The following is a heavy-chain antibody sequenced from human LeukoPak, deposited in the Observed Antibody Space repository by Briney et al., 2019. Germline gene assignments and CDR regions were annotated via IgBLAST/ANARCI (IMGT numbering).Heavy chain of an antibody. CDR1: GGSISSGGYS. CDR2: IYYSGST. J-gene: IGHJ6*03. D-gene: IGHD6-13*01. CDR3: ARGSSSWMDYYMDV. Sequence: PSQTLSLTCVVFGGSISSGGYSWTWIRQPPGKGLEWIGHIYYSGSTYYNPSLKSRVTISVDTSKNQFSLKLSSMTAADTAVYFCARGSSSWMDYYMDVWGKGTTVTVSS. V-gene: IGHV4-30-4*07.